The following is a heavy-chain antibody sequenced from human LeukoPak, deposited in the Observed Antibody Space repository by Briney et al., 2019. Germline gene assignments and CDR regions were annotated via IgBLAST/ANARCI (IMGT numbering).Heavy chain of an antibody. J-gene: IGHJ2*01. V-gene: IGHV3-23*05. CDR3: AAAMTEYWYLDL. Sequence: PGGSLRLSCAGSGFTFSTYAMSWVRQAPGKGLEWVSGVVNSGSNTYYVDSVKGRFTISRDNSKNMLWLQMNSLRAEDTAVYYCAAAMTEYWYLDLWGRGTLVTVSS. D-gene: IGHD2-21*02. CDR2: VVNSGSNT. CDR1: GFTFSTYA.